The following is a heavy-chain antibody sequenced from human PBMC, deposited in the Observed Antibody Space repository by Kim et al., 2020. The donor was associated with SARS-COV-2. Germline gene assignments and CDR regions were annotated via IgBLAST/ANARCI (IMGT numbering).Heavy chain of an antibody. CDR3: ARVLSTTIFGVVNNYYYYFMEV. D-gene: IGHD3-3*01. Sequence: ASVKVSCKASGYTFTSYAMHWVRQAPGERLEGMGWINAGNGNTKYSQKFQGRVTITRDTSASTAYMELSSLRSEDTPVYYCARVLSTTIFGVVNNYYYYFMEVWGTGNTVTVS. CDR1: GYTFTSYA. V-gene: IGHV1-3*01. J-gene: IGHJ6*03. CDR2: INAGNGNT.